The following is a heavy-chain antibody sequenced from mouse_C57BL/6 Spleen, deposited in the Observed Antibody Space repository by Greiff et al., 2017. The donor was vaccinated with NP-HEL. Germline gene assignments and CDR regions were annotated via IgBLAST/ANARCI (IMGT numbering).Heavy chain of an antibody. D-gene: IGHD1-1*01. CDR2: ISSGGSYT. CDR1: GFTFSSYG. CDR3: ARQFDYGSSCDY. J-gene: IGHJ2*01. Sequence: VQLKESGGDLVKPGGSLKLSCAASGFTFSSYGMSWVRQTPDKRLEWVATISSGGSYTYYPDSVKGRFTISRDNAKNTLYLQMSSLKSEDTAMYYCARQFDYGSSCDYWGQGTTLTVSS. V-gene: IGHV5-6*01.